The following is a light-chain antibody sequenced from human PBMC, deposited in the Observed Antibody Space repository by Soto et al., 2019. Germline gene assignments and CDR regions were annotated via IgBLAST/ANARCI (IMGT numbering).Light chain of an antibody. Sequence: QSALTQPASVSGSPGQSITISCAGTSADIGAFNYVSWYQHHPGKAPKLLIYDVSDRPSGVSTRFSASKSANTASLTISGLQADDESDYYCSSPSTTSALVFGGGTKLAVL. J-gene: IGLJ2*01. CDR3: SSPSTTSALV. CDR1: SADIGAFNY. CDR2: DVS. V-gene: IGLV2-14*03.